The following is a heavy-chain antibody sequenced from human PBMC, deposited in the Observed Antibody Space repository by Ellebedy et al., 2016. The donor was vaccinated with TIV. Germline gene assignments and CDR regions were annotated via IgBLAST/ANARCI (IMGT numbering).Heavy chain of an antibody. Sequence: SQTLSLTCAVYGGSFSGYYWSWIRQPPGKGLEWIGEINHSGSTNYNPSLKSRLTISVDTSKNQFSLKLTSFTAPDTAVYYCARGQSSFHYWGQGTLVTVSS. CDR1: GGSFSGYY. D-gene: IGHD5-24*01. V-gene: IGHV4-34*09. CDR2: INHSGST. J-gene: IGHJ4*02. CDR3: ARGQSSFHY.